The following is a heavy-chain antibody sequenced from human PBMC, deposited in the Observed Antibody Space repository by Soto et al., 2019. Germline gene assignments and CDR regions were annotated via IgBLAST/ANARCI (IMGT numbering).Heavy chain of an antibody. Sequence: QVQVVQSGAEVKKPGASVKVSCKTSGYTFSSYGISWVRQAPGQGLEWMGWISGYNGNTNYAQMFRGRVTMTTDTSRSTAYMELRNRSSDDTAVYYCARDRHPAEVTAINEVMDVWGQVTTVTVSS. CDR1: GYTFSSYG. V-gene: IGHV1-18*01. J-gene: IGHJ6*02. CDR3: ARDRHPAEVTAINEVMDV. D-gene: IGHD2-21*02. CDR2: ISGYNGNT.